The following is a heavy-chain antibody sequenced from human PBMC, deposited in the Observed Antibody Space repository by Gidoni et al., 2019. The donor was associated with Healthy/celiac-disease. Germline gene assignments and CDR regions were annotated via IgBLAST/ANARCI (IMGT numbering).Heavy chain of an antibody. J-gene: IGHJ6*02. D-gene: IGHD4-17*01. CDR2: ISWNSGSR. CDR1: VFTFADYA. Sequence: DVQLVESGGVLVQPGRSLRLSCAASVFTFADYAMPWVRQAPGKGLEWGSGISWNSGSRGYADSGKGRFTIARDNAKNSLYLQMNSRRAEDTALYYCAKDILLPYGGRLGYYDGMDVWGQGTTVTVSS. CDR3: AKDILLPYGGRLGYYDGMDV. V-gene: IGHV3-9*01.